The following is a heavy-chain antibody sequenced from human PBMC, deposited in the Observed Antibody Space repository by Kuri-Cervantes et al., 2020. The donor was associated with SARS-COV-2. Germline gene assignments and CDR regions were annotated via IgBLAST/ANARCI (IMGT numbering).Heavy chain of an antibody. CDR3: ARDLWSVVRGVIARWFDH. CDR1: GYTFTGYY. J-gene: IGHJ5*02. CDR2: INPNSGGT. D-gene: IGHD3-10*01. Sequence: ASVKVSCKASGYTFTGYYMHWVRQAPGQGLEWMGWINPNSGGTNYAQKFQGRVTMTRDTSISTAYMELSRLRSDDTAVYYCARDLWSVVRGVIARWFDHWGQGTLVTVSS. V-gene: IGHV1-2*02.